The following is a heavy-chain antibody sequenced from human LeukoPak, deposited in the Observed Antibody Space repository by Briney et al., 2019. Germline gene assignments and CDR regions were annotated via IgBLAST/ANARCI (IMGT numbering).Heavy chain of an antibody. CDR3: GKTTVGYSSGRYPGWPVDY. D-gene: IGHD2-15*01. V-gene: IGHV3-23*01. CDR2: IFGSGGSA. CDR1: GFTFSSYA. Sequence: GGSLRLSCAASGFTFSSYAMYWVRQAPGKGLEWVSGIFGSGGSAHYADSVKGRFTISRDNSKNTVYLQLDSLRVEDTAVYYCGKTTVGYSSGRYPGWPVDYWGQGTLVTVSS. J-gene: IGHJ4*02.